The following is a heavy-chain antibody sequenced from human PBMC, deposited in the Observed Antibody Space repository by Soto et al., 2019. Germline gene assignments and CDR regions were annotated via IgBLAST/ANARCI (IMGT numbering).Heavy chain of an antibody. CDR2: TWYDGSGK. Sequence: QVQLVESGGDVVQPGGSLRLSCAASGFNFNTYAMHWVRQAPGKGLEWVAVTWYDGSGKYYGNSVKGRFTISRDNSKNTLYLQINSLTAEDMAGYHCARESGNWKLDYWGQGTLGTVSS. CDR3: ARESGNWKLDY. J-gene: IGHJ4*02. CDR1: GFNFNTYA. D-gene: IGHD1-20*01. V-gene: IGHV3-33*01.